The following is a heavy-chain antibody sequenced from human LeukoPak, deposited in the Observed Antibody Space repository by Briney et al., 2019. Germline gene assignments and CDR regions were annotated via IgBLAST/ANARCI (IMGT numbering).Heavy chain of an antibody. J-gene: IGHJ4*02. V-gene: IGHV3-64*04. CDR2: ISSNGGST. CDR1: GFTFSSYA. Sequence: GGSLRLSCSASGFTFSSYAMHWVRQAPGKGLEYVSAISSNGGSTYYADSVKGRFTISRDNAKNSLYLQMNSLRDEDTAVYYCATSLRSSSPSYWGQGALVTVSS. CDR3: ATSLRSSSPSY. D-gene: IGHD6-13*01.